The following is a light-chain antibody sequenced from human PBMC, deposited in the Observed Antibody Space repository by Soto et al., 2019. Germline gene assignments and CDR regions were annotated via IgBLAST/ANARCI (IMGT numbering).Light chain of an antibody. CDR2: DSS. CDR3: QQRSVWPLT. CDR1: QSCISY. V-gene: IGKV3-11*01. J-gene: IGKJ4*01. Sequence: EIVLTQFPATLSLSPGDGATLSCRASQSCISYLAWYQQKRGQAPRLLIYDSSNRATGIPARFSGSGSGTDFSLIISSLEPEDFAVYYCQQRSVWPLTFGGGTKVDIK.